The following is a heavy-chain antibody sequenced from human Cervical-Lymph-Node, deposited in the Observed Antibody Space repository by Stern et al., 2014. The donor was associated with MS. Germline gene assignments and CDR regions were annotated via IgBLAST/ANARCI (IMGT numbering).Heavy chain of an antibody. CDR1: GGSMSSKY. CDR3: ARVTGRGTRQNWFDS. CDR2: IYSDGST. D-gene: IGHD1-26*01. J-gene: IGHJ5*01. Sequence: QLQLQESGPGLVKPSETVSLTCTVSGGSMSSKYWNLIRQPPGKALEWIGYIYSDGSTNYNPSLQSRFILSLDTSTNQFSLSLTSVTAADTAVYYCARVTGRGTRQNWFDSWGQGTRVTVSS. V-gene: IGHV4-59*01.